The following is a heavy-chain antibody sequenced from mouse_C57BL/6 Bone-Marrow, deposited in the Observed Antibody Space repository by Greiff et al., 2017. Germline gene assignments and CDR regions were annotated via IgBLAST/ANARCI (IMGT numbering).Heavy chain of an antibody. V-gene: IGHV1-64*01. CDR2: IHPNSGST. CDR3: ASGATVVATGNWYFDV. J-gene: IGHJ1*03. Sequence: QVQLKQPGAGLVKPGASVKLSCKASGYTFTSYWMHWVKQRPGQGLEWIGMIHPNSGSTNYNEKFKSKATLTVDKSSSTAYMQHSSLTSEDSAVYYCASGATVVATGNWYFDVWGTGTTVTVSS. D-gene: IGHD1-1*01. CDR1: GYTFTSYW.